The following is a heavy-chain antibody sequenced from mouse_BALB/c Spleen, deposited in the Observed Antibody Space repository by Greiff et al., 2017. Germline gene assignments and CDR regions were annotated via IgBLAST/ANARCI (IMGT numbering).Heavy chain of an antibody. V-gene: IGHV3-8*02. CDR3: ARYYRYDGAWFAY. CDR2: ISYSGST. Sequence: EVNVVESGPSLVKPSQTLSLTCSVTGDSITSGYWNWIRKFPGNKLEYMGYISYSGSTYYNPSLKSRISITRDTSKNQYYLQLNSVTTEDTATYYCARYYRYDGAWFAYWGQGTLVTVSA. J-gene: IGHJ3*01. D-gene: IGHD2-14*01. CDR1: GDSITSGY.